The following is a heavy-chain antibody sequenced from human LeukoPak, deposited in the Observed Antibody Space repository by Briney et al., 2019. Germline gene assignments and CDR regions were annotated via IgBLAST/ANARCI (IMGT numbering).Heavy chain of an antibody. Sequence: PGGSLRLSCAASGFTFSSYAMSWVRQAPGKGLEWVSYISDNGGSTYSADSVKGRFTISRDNSKNTLYLQMNSLRAEDTAVYYCAREFGLITSHWGQGTLVTVSS. CDR1: GFTFSSYA. CDR2: ISDNGGST. J-gene: IGHJ1*01. CDR3: AREFGLITSH. V-gene: IGHV3-23*01. D-gene: IGHD3/OR15-3a*01.